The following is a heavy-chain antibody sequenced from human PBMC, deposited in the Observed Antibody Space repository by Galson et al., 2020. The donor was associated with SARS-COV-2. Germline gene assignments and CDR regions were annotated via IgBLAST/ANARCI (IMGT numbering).Heavy chain of an antibody. CDR2: ISSSGSTI. CDR1: GFTFSDYY. D-gene: IGHD3-10*01. V-gene: IGHV3-11*01. CDR3: ARAGGPPYYYYYMDV. J-gene: IGHJ6*03. Sequence: GESLKISCAASGFTFSDYYMSWIRQAPGKGLEWVSYISSSGSTIYYVDSVKGRFTISRDNAKNSLYLQMNSLRAEDTAVYYCARAGGPPYYYYYMDVWGKGTTVTVSS.